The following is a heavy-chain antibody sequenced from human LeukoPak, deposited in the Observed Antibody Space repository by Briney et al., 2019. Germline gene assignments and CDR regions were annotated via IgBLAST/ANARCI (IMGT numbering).Heavy chain of an antibody. CDR1: GYTFTSYG. Sequence: ASVKVSCKASGYTFTSYGISRVRQAPGQGLEWMGWIIAYNGNTNYAQKLQGRVTMTTDTSTSTAYMELRSLRSDDTAVYYCARASNPIAVADTGDYWGQGTLVTVSS. D-gene: IGHD6-19*01. CDR3: ARASNPIAVADTGDY. CDR2: IIAYNGNT. J-gene: IGHJ4*02. V-gene: IGHV1-18*01.